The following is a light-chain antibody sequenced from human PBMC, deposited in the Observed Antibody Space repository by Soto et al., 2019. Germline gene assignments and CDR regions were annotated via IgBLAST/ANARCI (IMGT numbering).Light chain of an antibody. V-gene: IGKV3D-15*01. Sequence: EIVLTQSPARLTLSPVEKAKLSCGTSQSVNNYLAWYQQKPGQAPRLLIYGASTRATGIPARFSGSGSGTEFTLTISSLQSEDFAVYSFQQYHHWPPITFGQGTRLEIK. CDR1: QSVNNY. J-gene: IGKJ5*01. CDR2: GAS. CDR3: QQYHHWPPIT.